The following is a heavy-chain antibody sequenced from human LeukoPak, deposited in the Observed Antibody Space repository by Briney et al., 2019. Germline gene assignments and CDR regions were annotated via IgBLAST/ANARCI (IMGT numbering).Heavy chain of an antibody. Sequence: PGGSLRLSCAASGFTLSSYSMNWVRQAPGKGLEWVSSISSSSSYIYYADSVKGRFTISRDNAKNSLYLQMNSLRAEDTAVYYCARSFYYDSPGYYQYYFDFWGQGTLVTVSS. CDR1: GFTLSSYS. V-gene: IGHV3-21*01. CDR3: ARSFYYDSPGYYQYYFDF. CDR2: ISSSSSYI. J-gene: IGHJ4*02. D-gene: IGHD3-22*01.